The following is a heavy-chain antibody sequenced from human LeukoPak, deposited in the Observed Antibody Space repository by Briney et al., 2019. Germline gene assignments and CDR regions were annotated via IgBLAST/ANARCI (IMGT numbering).Heavy chain of an antibody. D-gene: IGHD3-10*01. CDR1: GGSISSGGYY. V-gene: IGHV4-31*03. CDR2: IYYSGST. Sequence: SQTLSLTCTVSGGSISSGGYYWGWIRQHPGKGLEWIGYIYYSGSTYYNPSLKSRVTISVDTSKNQFSLKLSSVTAADTAVYYCARVGSGSYYNLFDYWGQGTLVTVSS. J-gene: IGHJ4*02. CDR3: ARVGSGSYYNLFDY.